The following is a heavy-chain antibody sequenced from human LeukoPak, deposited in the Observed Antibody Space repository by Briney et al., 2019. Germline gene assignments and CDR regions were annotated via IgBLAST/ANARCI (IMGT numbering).Heavy chain of an antibody. CDR3: ARRMCSGGSCYNYFDY. D-gene: IGHD2-15*01. V-gene: IGHV3-7*01. J-gene: IGHJ4*02. CDR2: IKQDGSEK. CDR1: GFTFSSYA. Sequence: PGRSLRLSCAASGFTFSSYAMHWVRQAPGKGLEWVANIKQDGSEKYYVDSVEGRFTISRDNAKNSLYLQMNSLRAEDTAVYYCARRMCSGGSCYNYFDYWGQGTLVTVSS.